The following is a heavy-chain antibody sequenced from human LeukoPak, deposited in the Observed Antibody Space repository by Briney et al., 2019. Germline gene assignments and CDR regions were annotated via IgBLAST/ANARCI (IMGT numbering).Heavy chain of an antibody. CDR1: GGSISSYY. CDR3: ARGGIVGATGDY. CDR2: IYYSGST. J-gene: IGHJ4*02. Sequence: SETLPLTCTVSGGSISSYYWSWIRQPPGKGLEWIGYIYYSGSTNYNPSLKSRVTISVDTSKNRFSLKLSSVTAADTAVYYCARGGIVGATGDYWGQGTLVTVSS. V-gene: IGHV4-59*01. D-gene: IGHD1-26*01.